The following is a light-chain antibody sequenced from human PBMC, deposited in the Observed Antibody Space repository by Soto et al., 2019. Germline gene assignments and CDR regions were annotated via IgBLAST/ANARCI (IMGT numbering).Light chain of an antibody. J-gene: IGKJ5*01. CDR1: QTISSW. V-gene: IGKV1-5*01. CDR2: AAS. Sequence: DIQMTQSPSTLSGSVGDRVTITCRASQTISSWLAWYQQKPGKAPKLLIYAASSLQSGVPSRFSGSGSGTDFTFTISSLQPEDIATYYCQQYSHLITFGQGTRLEI. CDR3: QQYSHLIT.